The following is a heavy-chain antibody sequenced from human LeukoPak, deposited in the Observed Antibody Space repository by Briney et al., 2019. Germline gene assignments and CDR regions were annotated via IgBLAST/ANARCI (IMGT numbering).Heavy chain of an antibody. CDR2: ISWNSGSI. J-gene: IGHJ4*02. Sequence: GRSLRLSCAASGFTFDDYAMHWVRQAPGKGLEWVSGISWNSGSIGYADSVKGRFTISRDNAKNSLYLQMNSLRAEDTALYYCAKDAYSSSSSADYSDYWGQGTLVTVSS. D-gene: IGHD6-6*01. CDR3: AKDAYSSSSSADYSDY. CDR1: GFTFDDYA. V-gene: IGHV3-9*01.